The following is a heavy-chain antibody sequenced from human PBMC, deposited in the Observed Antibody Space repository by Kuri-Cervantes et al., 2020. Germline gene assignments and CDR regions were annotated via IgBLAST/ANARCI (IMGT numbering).Heavy chain of an antibody. CDR1: GFTFSYYW. V-gene: IGHV3-7*01. CDR2: IKQDGSEK. D-gene: IGHD6-19*01. CDR3: AREVGGGWYLGYYYGMDV. Sequence: GESLKISCEASGFTFSYYWMNWVRQAPGKGLEWVANIKQDGSEKNYVDSVRGRFTISRDNAKNSLYLQMNSLRAEDTAVYYCAREVGGGWYLGYYYGMDVWGQGTTVTVSS. J-gene: IGHJ6*02.